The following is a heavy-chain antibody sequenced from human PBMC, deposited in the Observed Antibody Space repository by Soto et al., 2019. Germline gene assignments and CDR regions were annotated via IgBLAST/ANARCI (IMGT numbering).Heavy chain of an antibody. CDR2: ITGSGGST. D-gene: IGHD1-26*01. Sequence: EVQLLESGGGLVQPGGSLRLSCVASGFTFSSYAMTLVRQAPGTGLEWVSSITGSGGSTYSADSVKGRFTSSRDNSENTLLLQMNNLRAEDTAIYYCARPRTGSYGGQLDSGGQGTLVTVSS. CDR3: ARPRTGSYGGQLDS. V-gene: IGHV3-23*01. J-gene: IGHJ4*02. CDR1: GFTFSSYA.